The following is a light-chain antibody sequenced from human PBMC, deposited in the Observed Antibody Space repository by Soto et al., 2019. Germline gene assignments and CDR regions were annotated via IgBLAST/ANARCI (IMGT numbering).Light chain of an antibody. CDR2: ADN. Sequence: QSVLTQPASVSGAPGQSVTISCTGTSSNVGGYVDVSWYQQHPGKAPKLIIYADNNRPSGVSNRFSGSKSGSSASLAISGLQAEDEADYYCSSYASSTTVVFGGGTKLTVL. V-gene: IGLV2-14*01. CDR3: SSYASSTTVV. CDR1: SSNVGGYVD. J-gene: IGLJ2*01.